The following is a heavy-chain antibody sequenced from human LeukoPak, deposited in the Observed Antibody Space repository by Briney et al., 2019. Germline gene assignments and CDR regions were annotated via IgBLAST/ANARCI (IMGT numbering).Heavy chain of an antibody. CDR1: GFTFGDYA. Sequence: GGSLRLSCTASGFTFGDYAMSWVRQAPGKGLEWVGFIRSKAYGGTTEYAASVKGRFTISRDDSKSIAYPQMNSLKTEDTAVYYCTRDRPLIVGATTGFDYWGQGTLVTVSS. CDR3: TRDRPLIVGATTGFDY. V-gene: IGHV3-49*04. D-gene: IGHD1-26*01. J-gene: IGHJ4*02. CDR2: IRSKAYGGTT.